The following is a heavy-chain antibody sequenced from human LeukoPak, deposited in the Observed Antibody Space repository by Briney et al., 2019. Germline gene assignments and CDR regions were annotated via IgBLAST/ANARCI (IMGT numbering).Heavy chain of an antibody. D-gene: IGHD3-22*01. CDR3: ARDRLGDYDHSGYYDK. CDR2: ICDSGRTI. V-gene: IGHV3-11*01. CDR1: GVTFSDYY. J-gene: IGHJ4*02. Sequence: GGSLRLSCAASGVTFSDYYMSWIRQAPGKGLEWVSYICDSGRTIYYADSVKGRFTISRDNAKNSVYLQMNNLGAEDTAVYYCARDRLGDYDHSGYYDKWGQGTLVTVSS.